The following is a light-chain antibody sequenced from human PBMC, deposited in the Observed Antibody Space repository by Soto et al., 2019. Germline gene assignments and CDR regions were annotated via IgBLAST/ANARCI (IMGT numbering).Light chain of an antibody. CDR1: HSISSTY. J-gene: IGKJ1*01. V-gene: IGKV3-20*01. CDR2: GAS. CDR3: QHYDNSPWT. Sequence: EIVLTQSPGTVSLSPGERATLSCRASHSISSTYLAWYRQKPGQAPILLIYGASSRATGIPDRFSGSGSGTDFTLTISRLEPEDFAVYYCQHYDNSPWTFGQGTKVEIK.